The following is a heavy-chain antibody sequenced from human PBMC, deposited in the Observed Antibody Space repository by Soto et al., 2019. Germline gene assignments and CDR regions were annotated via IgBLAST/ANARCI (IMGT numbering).Heavy chain of an antibody. CDR1: GLTFSRYS. CDR2: ISSSSSYI. V-gene: IGHV3-21*01. CDR3: ARDLYAAPYYYGMDV. D-gene: IGHD3-16*01. J-gene: IGHJ6*02. Sequence: PAGSLRLSCAASGLTFSRYSMNWVRQAPGKGLEWVSSISSSSSYIYYADSVKGRFTISRDNAKNSLYLQMNSLRAEDTAVYYCARDLYAAPYYYGMDVWGQGTTVTVSS.